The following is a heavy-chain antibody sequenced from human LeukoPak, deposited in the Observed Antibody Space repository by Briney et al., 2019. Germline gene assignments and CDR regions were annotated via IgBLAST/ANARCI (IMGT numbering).Heavy chain of an antibody. CDR3: ARVRGGYYFDY. CDR1: GFIFSSYW. D-gene: IGHD3-16*01. J-gene: IGHJ4*02. Sequence: RGGSLRLSCAASGFIFSSYWMTWVRQAPGKGLEWVANIKQHGNEKYYVDSVKGRFTISRDNAKNSLHLQMNSLRAEDTAVYYCARVRGGYYFDYWGQGTLVTVSS. V-gene: IGHV3-7*05. CDR2: IKQHGNEK.